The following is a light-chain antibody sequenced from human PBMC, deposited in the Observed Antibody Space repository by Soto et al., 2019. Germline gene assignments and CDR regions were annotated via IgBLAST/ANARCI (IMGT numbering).Light chain of an antibody. CDR1: QSVSSSY. V-gene: IGKV3-20*01. CDR3: QQYGSSPLT. J-gene: IGKJ4*01. Sequence: ILFAQSPGTLSLSPGEKATLSCRASQSVSSSYLAWYQQKPGQAPRVIIYGASSRATGIPDRFSGSGSGTDFTLTISRLEPEDFAVYYCQQYGSSPLTFCGGTKVDIK. CDR2: GAS.